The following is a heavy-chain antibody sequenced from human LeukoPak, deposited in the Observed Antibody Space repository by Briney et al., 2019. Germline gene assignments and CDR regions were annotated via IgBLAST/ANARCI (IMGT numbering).Heavy chain of an antibody. J-gene: IGHJ4*02. CDR2: INTDGSST. CDR1: GFTISSHW. D-gene: IGHD2-8*02. Sequence: GGSLRLSCAASGFTISSHWMHWVRQAPGTGLVWVSRINTDGSSTIYAESVKGRFTISRDNAKNTLYLQMNSLRAEDTAVYYCARGRTGYYFDYWGRGSLVTVSS. CDR3: ARGRTGYYFDY. V-gene: IGHV3-74*01.